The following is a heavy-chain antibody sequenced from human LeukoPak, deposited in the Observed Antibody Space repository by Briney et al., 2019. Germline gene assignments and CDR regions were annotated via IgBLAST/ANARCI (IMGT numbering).Heavy chain of an antibody. CDR2: MYYSGST. Sequence: SETLSLTCTVCGGSISSYYWRWMRQPPGKGREGGAYMYYSGSTNYNPSLNSRVTISVDTSKNQFSLKLSSVTAADTAVYYCARRYGSGSSGTFDYWGQGTLVTVSS. V-gene: IGHV4-59*01. CDR3: ARRYGSGSSGTFDY. J-gene: IGHJ4*02. CDR1: GGSISSYY. D-gene: IGHD3-10*01.